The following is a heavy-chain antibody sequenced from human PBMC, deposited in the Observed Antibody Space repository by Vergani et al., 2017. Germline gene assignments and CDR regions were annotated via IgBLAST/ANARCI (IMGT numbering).Heavy chain of an antibody. J-gene: IGHJ6*02. V-gene: IGHV1-18*04. D-gene: IGHD3-3*01. CDR3: ARDGITIVGVVITTYYYYGMDV. CDR2: ISAYNGNT. CDR1: GYTFTSYG. Sequence: QVQLVQSGAEVKKPGASVKVSCKASGYTFTSYGISWVRQAPGQGLEWMGWISAYNGNTNYAQKLQGRVTMTTDTSTSTAYMELRSLRSDDTAVYYCARDGITIVGVVITTYYYYGMDVWGQGTTVTVSS.